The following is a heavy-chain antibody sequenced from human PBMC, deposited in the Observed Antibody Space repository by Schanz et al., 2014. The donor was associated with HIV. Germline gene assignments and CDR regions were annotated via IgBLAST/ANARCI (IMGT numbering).Heavy chain of an antibody. CDR2: ISSSGSLQ. V-gene: IGHV3-21*02. J-gene: IGHJ4*02. D-gene: IGHD6-19*01. CDR3: ARSSGWRVFDY. Sequence: EVQLVESGGGLVKPGGSLRLSCAASGFGLSGYGMNWVRQAPGKGLEWVSSISSSGSLQYYAELMKGRFTVSRDNSKNTLYLQMNSLRAEDTAVYYCARSSGWRVFDYWGQGTLVTVSS. CDR1: GFGLSGYG.